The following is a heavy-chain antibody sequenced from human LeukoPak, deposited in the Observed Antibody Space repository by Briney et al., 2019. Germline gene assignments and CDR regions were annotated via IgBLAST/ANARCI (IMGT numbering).Heavy chain of an antibody. CDR2: IWYDGSNK. J-gene: IGHJ4*02. CDR3: ARKYSGYDWGTDY. V-gene: IGHV3-33*01. Sequence: PGGSLRLSCAASGFTFSSYGMHWVRQAPGKGLEWVAVIWYDGSNKYYADSVKGRFTISRDNSKNTLYLQMNSLRAEDTAVYYCARKYSGYDWGTDYWGQGTLVTVSS. D-gene: IGHD5-12*01. CDR1: GFTFSSYG.